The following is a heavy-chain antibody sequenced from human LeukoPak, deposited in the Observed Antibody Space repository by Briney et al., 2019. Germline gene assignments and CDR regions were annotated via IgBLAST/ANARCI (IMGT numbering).Heavy chain of an antibody. Sequence: GGSLRLSCAASGVTFSSYWMNWVRQAPGKGLEWVASIKQDGSEKYYVDFVKGRFSISRDNAKNSLYLQMNSLGADDTAVYYCAGGTGMDVWGPGTPVTVSS. V-gene: IGHV3-7*05. CDR3: AGGTGMDV. CDR2: IKQDGSEK. D-gene: IGHD1-1*01. J-gene: IGHJ6*02. CDR1: GVTFSSYW.